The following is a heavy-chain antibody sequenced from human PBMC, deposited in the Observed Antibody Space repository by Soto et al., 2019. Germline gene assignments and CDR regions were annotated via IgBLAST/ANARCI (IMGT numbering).Heavy chain of an antibody. V-gene: IGHV4-39*01. Sequence: SSETLSLTCTVSGGSISSSSYYWGWIRQPPGKGLEWIGSIYYSGSTYYNPSLKSRVTTSVDTSKNQFSLKLSSVTAADTAVYYCARVRTMGPYNWFDPWGQGTLVTVSS. D-gene: IGHD3-10*01. CDR3: ARVRTMGPYNWFDP. J-gene: IGHJ5*02. CDR1: GGSISSSSYY. CDR2: IYYSGST.